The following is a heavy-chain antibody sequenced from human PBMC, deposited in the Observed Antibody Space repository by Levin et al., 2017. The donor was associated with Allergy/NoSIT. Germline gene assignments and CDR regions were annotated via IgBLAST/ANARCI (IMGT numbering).Heavy chain of an antibody. V-gene: IGHV4-59*08. J-gene: IGHJ1*01. CDR1: GGSISNDY. D-gene: IGHD4-17*01. CDR3: ASAFYGDYVGYFEY. CDR2: IFYSGST. Sequence: SETLSLTCTVSGGSISNDYWTWIRQPPGKGLEWIGYIFYSGSTNYNPSLKSRVTISVDASKNQFSLKMSSVSAADTAVYYCASAFYGDYVGYFEYWGQGTLVTVSS.